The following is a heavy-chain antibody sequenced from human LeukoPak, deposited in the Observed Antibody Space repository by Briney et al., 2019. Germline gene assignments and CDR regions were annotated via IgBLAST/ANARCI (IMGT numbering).Heavy chain of an antibody. CDR1: GFTFSDYY. CDR3: ARVVLYYDYIWGSYRSPYFDY. Sequence: GGSLRLSCAASGFTFSDYYMSWIRQAPGKGLGWVSYISSSGSTIYYADSVKGRFTISRDNAKNSLYLQMNSLRAEDTAVYYCARVVLYYDYIWGSYRSPYFDYWGQGTLVTVSS. CDR2: ISSSGSTI. V-gene: IGHV3-11*01. D-gene: IGHD3-16*02. J-gene: IGHJ4*02.